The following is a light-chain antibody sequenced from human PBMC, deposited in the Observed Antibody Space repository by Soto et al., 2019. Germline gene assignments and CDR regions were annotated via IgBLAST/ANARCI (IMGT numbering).Light chain of an antibody. CDR2: NYA. V-gene: IGLV1-44*01. CDR1: YSNIGSNS. Sequence: QSVLTQPPSASGTPGQRVSISCSGSYSNIGSNSANWYQQFPGTAPKLLIYNYAQRPSGVPDRFSGSKSGTSASLAISGLQSDDEAVYFCASWDDTRSAWVFGGGTKLTVL. J-gene: IGLJ3*02. CDR3: ASWDDTRSAWV.